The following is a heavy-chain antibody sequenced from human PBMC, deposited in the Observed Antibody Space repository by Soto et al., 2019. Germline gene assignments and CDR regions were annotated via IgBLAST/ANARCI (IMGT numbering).Heavy chain of an antibody. CDR1: GYSISSGYY. CDR3: ASANDYYDSSGYDYFDY. CDR2: IYHSGST. Sequence: PSETLSLTCAVSGYSISSGYYWGWIRQPPGKGLEWIGSIYHSGSTYYNPSLKSRVTISVDTSKNQFSLKLSSVTAADTAVYYCASANDYYDSSGYDYFDYWGQGTLVTVSS. V-gene: IGHV4-38-2*01. J-gene: IGHJ4*02. D-gene: IGHD3-22*01.